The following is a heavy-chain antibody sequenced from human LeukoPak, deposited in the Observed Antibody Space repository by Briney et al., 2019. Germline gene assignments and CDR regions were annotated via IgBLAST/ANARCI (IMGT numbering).Heavy chain of an antibody. J-gene: IGHJ4*02. CDR3: ARLDYYFDS. Sequence: GGSLRLSCAASGFTFINYWMVWVREAPGKGLEWVANIKQDGGEKHYVDSVKGRFSISRDNAKNSLYLQMNSLSAEDTAVYYCARLDYYFDSWGQGTLVTVSS. V-gene: IGHV3-7*01. CDR1: GFTFINYW. CDR2: IKQDGGEK.